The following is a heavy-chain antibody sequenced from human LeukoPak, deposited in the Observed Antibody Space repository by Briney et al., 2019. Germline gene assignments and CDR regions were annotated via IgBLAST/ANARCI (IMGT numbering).Heavy chain of an antibody. V-gene: IGHV3-74*01. J-gene: IGHJ1*01. CDR2: IDSDGSGT. D-gene: IGHD3-22*01. CDR1: GYTFSSFW. CDR3: ARVLSADSPGFQH. Sequence: PGGSLRLSCAASGYTFSSFWIHWVRQAPGKGVEWVARIDSDGSGTRYADSVKGRFTISRDNAKNTLYLQMNSLRAEDTAVYYCARVLSADSPGFQHWGQGTLVTVSS.